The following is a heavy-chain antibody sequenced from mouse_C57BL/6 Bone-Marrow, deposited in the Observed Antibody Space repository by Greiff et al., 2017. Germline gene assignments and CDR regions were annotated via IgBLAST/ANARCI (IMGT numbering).Heavy chain of an antibody. J-gene: IGHJ1*03. CDR1: GYSITSDY. CDR2: ISYSGST. CDR3: ARYGYYRYWYFDV. V-gene: IGHV3-8*01. D-gene: IGHD2-3*01. Sequence: EVKLQESGPGLAKPSQTLSLTCSVTGYSITSDYWNWIRKFPGNKLEYIGYISYSGSTYYTPSLKSRISITPDTSKNQYYLRLNSVSTEDTATYCCARYGYYRYWYFDVWGTGTTVTVSS.